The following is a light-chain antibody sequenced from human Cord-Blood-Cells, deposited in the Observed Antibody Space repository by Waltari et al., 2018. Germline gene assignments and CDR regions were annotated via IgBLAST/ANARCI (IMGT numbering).Light chain of an antibody. CDR2: DVS. CDR1: SRDGGGYNY. J-gene: IGLJ1*01. V-gene: IGLV2-14*01. Sequence: QSALTQPASVSGSPGQSITISCTGTSRDGGGYNYVSCDQQHPGKAPKLMIYDVSKRPSGVSNRFSGSKSGNTASLTISGLQAEDEADYYCSSYTSSSTYVFGTGTKVTVL. CDR3: SSYTSSSTYV.